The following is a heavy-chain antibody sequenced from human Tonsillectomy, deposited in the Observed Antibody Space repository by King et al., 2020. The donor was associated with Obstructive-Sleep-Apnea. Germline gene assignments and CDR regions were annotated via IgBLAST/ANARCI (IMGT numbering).Heavy chain of an antibody. CDR1: GGSISSSDYY. J-gene: IGHJ4*02. D-gene: IGHD4-17*01. Sequence: QLQESGPGLVKPSETLSLTCTVSGGSISSSDYYWGWIRQPPGKGLEWIGSIYYIGSTYYNPSLKSRVTISLDTSKNHFSLRLSSVTAADTAVYYCVREDYGDFECAYWGQGTLVTVSS. CDR2: IYYIGST. V-gene: IGHV4-39*07. CDR3: VREDYGDFECAY.